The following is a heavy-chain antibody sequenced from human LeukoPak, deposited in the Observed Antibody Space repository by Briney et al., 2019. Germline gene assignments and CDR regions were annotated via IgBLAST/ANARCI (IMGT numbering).Heavy chain of an antibody. CDR1: GYSISSGYY. V-gene: IGHV4-38-2*02. CDR2: INHSGST. J-gene: IGHJ5*02. D-gene: IGHD2-2*01. Sequence: SETLSLTCTVSGYSISSGYYWGWIRQPPGKGLEWIGEINHSGSTNYNPSLKSRVTISVDTSKNQFSLKLSSVTAADTAVYYCARHLIVVVPAAGNWFDPWGQGTLVTVSS. CDR3: ARHLIVVVPAAGNWFDP.